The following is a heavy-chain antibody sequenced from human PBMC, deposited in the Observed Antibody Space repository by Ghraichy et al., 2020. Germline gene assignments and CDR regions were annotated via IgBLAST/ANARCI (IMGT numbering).Heavy chain of an antibody. CDR1: SGSITNENYY. D-gene: IGHD5/OR15-5a*01. CDR2: IYFRGTT. CDR3: ARGVSSNVDPVDL. Sequence: SQTLSLTCTVSSGSITNENYYYNWIRQPAGKGLEWIGRIYFRGTTNYEPSLKNRVTISLDTSKNQFSLEVTSVTAADTAVYFCARGVSSNVDPVDLWGQGTLVTVSP. J-gene: IGHJ5*02. V-gene: IGHV4-61*02.